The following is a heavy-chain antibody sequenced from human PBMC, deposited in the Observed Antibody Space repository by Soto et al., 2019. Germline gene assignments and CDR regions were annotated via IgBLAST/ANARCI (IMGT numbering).Heavy chain of an antibody. D-gene: IGHD1-1*01. CDR2: IYPGDSDT. J-gene: IGHJ6*02. CDR1: GYSFTSYW. Sequence: GESLKISCKGSGYSFTSYWIGWVRQMPGKGLEWRGIIYPGDSDTRYSPSFQGQVTISADKSISTAYLQWSSLKASDTAMYYCARMDWNRIYYYYGMDVWGQGTTVTAP. CDR3: ARMDWNRIYYYYGMDV. V-gene: IGHV5-51*01.